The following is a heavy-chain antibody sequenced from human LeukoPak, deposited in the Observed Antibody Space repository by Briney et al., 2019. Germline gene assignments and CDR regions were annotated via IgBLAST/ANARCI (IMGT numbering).Heavy chain of an antibody. V-gene: IGHV1-18*01. CDR1: GYTFTSYG. Sequence: ASVKVSCKASGYTFTSYGISWVRQAPGQGLEWMGWISSYNGNTNYAQKLQGRVTMTTDTSTTTAYMELKSLRSDDTAVYYCARGQQWLEAFDYWGLGTLVTVSS. CDR3: ARGQQWLEAFDY. CDR2: ISSYNGNT. J-gene: IGHJ4*02. D-gene: IGHD6-19*01.